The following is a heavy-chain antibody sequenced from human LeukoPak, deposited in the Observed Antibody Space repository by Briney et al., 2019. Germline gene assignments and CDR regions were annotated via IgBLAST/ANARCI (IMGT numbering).Heavy chain of an antibody. J-gene: IGHJ4*02. CDR3: ARDLGSIAAVFDY. CDR1: GDSVSSNSAA. V-gene: IGHV6-1*01. D-gene: IGHD6-13*01. CDR2: TYYRSKWYN. Sequence: SQTLSLTCAISGDSVSSNSAAWNWIRQSPSSGLEWLARTYYRSKWYNGYAVSVKSRITVNPDTSKNQFSLQLNSVTPEDTAVYYCARDLGSIAAVFDYWGQGSLVTVSS.